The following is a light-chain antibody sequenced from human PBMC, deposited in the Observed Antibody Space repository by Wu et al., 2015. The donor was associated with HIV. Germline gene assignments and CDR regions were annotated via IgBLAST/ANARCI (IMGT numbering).Light chain of an antibody. CDR1: QSVSSN. J-gene: IGKJ1*01. V-gene: IGKV3-15*01. Sequence: EIVMTQSPPTLSVSPGERATLSCRASQSVSSNLAWYQQKPGQAPRLLIYGASTRATGVPARFSGSGSGTEFTLTISSLQSEDFAVYYCQQYNNWPRTFGQGTKVEMK. CDR2: GAS. CDR3: QQYNNWPRT.